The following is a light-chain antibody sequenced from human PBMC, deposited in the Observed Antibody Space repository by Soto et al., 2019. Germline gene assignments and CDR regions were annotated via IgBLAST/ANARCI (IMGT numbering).Light chain of an antibody. Sequence: VLTHPRSMCGAPGLRVGISCTGSSTNSGAGYGVDWYQQRPGTAPKLLIGGDTGRRAWVPDRFSASTSGTSASLASPALQAEDEGDYYCQSYDSTLSAWYVFGTGTKVTVL. V-gene: IGLV1-40*01. CDR3: QSYDSTLSAWYV. CDR2: GDT. J-gene: IGLJ1*01. CDR1: STNSGAGYG.